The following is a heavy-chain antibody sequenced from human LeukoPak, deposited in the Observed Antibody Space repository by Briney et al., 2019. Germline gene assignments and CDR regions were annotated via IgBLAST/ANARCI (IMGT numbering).Heavy chain of an antibody. J-gene: IGHJ5*02. CDR3: AKASGVAVFYNWFDP. D-gene: IGHD3-3*01. Sequence: GGSLRLSCEGSGFTFSSYWMTWVRQAPGKGLEWVSAISGSGGSTYYADSVKGRFTISRDNSKNTLYLQMNSLRAEDTAVYYCAKASGVAVFYNWFDPWGQGTLVTVSS. V-gene: IGHV3-23*01. CDR2: ISGSGGST. CDR1: GFTFSSYW.